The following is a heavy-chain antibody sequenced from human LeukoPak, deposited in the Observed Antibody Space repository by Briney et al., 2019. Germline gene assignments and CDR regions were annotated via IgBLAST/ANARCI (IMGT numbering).Heavy chain of an antibody. Sequence: SETLSLTCTVSGGSISSYCWSWIRQPPGKGLEWIGYIYYSGSTNYNPSLKSRVTISVDTSKNQFSLKLSSVTAADTAVYYCARDRTGTTYYYGMDVWGQGTTVTVSS. D-gene: IGHD1-1*01. CDR2: IYYSGST. J-gene: IGHJ6*02. CDR3: ARDRTGTTYYYGMDV. V-gene: IGHV4-59*01. CDR1: GGSISSYC.